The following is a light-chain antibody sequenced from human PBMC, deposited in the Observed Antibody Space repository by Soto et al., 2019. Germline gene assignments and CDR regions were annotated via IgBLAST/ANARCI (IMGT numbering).Light chain of an antibody. J-gene: IGKJ3*01. Sequence: EIVMTQSPVTLSVSPGERSTLSCRASQNISRSLAWYQQKPGQGPSLLIYGTSTRAGGVPARFSGGGSGTDFTLTITRLEPEDFAVYYCQQYGSSLFTFGPGTKVDIK. V-gene: IGKV3-20*01. CDR1: QNISRS. CDR2: GTS. CDR3: QQYGSSLFT.